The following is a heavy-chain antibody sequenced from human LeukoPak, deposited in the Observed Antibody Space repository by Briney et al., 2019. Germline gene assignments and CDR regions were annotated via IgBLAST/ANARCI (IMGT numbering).Heavy chain of an antibody. J-gene: IGHJ4*02. CDR1: GYTFTGYY. CDR2: INPNSCGT. Sequence: GASVKVSCKASGYTFTGYYMHWVRQAPGQGLEGMGWINPNSCGTNYAQKFQGRVTMTRDTSISTAYMELSRLRSDDTAVYYCAREVGATAYFDYWGQGTLVTVSS. D-gene: IGHD1-26*01. V-gene: IGHV1-2*02. CDR3: AREVGATAYFDY.